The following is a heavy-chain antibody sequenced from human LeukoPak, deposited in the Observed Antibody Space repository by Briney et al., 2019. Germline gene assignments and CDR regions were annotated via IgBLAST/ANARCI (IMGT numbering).Heavy chain of an antibody. V-gene: IGHV4-39*01. CDR1: GGSISRSSYY. CDR2: IYYSGST. CDR3: ARHFHIIREAAAGPRDWFDP. J-gene: IGHJ5*02. Sequence: SETLSLTCTVSGGSISRSSYYWGWIRQPPGKGLEWIGSIYYSGSTYYNPSLKSRVTISVDTSKNQFSLKLSSVTAADTAVYYCARHFHIIREAAAGPRDWFDPWGQGTLVTVSS. D-gene: IGHD6-13*01.